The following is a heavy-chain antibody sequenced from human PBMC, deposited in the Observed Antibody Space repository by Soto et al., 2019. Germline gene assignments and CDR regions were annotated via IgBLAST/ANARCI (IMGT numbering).Heavy chain of an antibody. CDR3: ATVGYCGGDWCYASYYGMDV. J-gene: IGHJ6*02. V-gene: IGHV3-15*01. D-gene: IGHD2-21*02. CDR2: IKNKPDGGTT. CDR1: GFSFSDHY. Sequence: PGGSLRLSCAASGFSFSDHYMTWVRRAPGKGLEWIGRIKNKPDGGTTDYAAPVKGRFIISRDDSKSMLYLQMHSLKTEDTAVYYCATVGYCGGDWCYASYYGMDVWGQGTTVTVSS.